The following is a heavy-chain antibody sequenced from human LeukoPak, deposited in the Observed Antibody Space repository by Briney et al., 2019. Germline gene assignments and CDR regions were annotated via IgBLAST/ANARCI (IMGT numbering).Heavy chain of an antibody. J-gene: IGHJ6*03. V-gene: IGHV4-39*07. CDR1: GGSISSGGYY. CDR3: AREDYSGGAVAGTSIYYYYYMDV. CDR2: INHSGST. D-gene: IGHD6-19*01. Sequence: PSETLSLTCTVSGGSISSGGYYWSWIRQPPGKGLEWIGEINHSGSTNYNPSLKSRVTISVDTSKNQFSLKLSSVTAADTAVYYCAREDYSGGAVAGTSIYYYYYMDVWGKGTTVTISS.